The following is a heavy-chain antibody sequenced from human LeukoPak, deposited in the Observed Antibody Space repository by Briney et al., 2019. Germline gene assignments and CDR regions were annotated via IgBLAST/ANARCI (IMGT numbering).Heavy chain of an antibody. V-gene: IGHV7-4-1*02. J-gene: IGHJ4*02. Sequence: GASVKVSCKASGYTFTSYAMNWVRQAPGQGLEWMGWINTNTGNPTYAQGFTGRFVFSLDTSVSTAYLQISSLKAEDTAVYYCARDNSYYYDSSGYLNTYFDYWGQGTLVTVSS. CDR1: GYTFTSYA. CDR2: INTNTGNP. CDR3: ARDNSYYYDSSGYLNTYFDY. D-gene: IGHD3-22*01.